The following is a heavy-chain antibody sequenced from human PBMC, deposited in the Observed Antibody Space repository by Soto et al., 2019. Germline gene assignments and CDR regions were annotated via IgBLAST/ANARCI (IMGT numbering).Heavy chain of an antibody. CDR3: ARASYDFWSGYYFDY. V-gene: IGHV4-30-4*01. Sequence: SETLSLTCTVSGGSISSGDYYWSWIRQPPGKGLEWIGYIYYSGSTYYNPSLKSRVTISVDTSKNQFSLKLSSVTAADTAVYYCARASYDFWSGYYFDYWGQGTLVTVSS. CDR1: GGSISSGDYY. D-gene: IGHD3-3*01. CDR2: IYYSGST. J-gene: IGHJ4*02.